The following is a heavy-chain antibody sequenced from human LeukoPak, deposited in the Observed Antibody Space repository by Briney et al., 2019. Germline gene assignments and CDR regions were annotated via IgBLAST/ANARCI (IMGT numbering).Heavy chain of an antibody. Sequence: PGGSLRLSCAASGFTFSSYTMNWVRQAPGKGLEWASSIAGSSGYISYADSVKGRFTISRDNAKKSLYLQMTSLTAEDTAVYYCARDRGAYCGGDCYLGFDYWGRGTLVTVSS. J-gene: IGHJ4*01. D-gene: IGHD2-21*02. V-gene: IGHV3-21*01. CDR1: GFTFSSYT. CDR2: IAGSSGYI. CDR3: ARDRGAYCGGDCYLGFDY.